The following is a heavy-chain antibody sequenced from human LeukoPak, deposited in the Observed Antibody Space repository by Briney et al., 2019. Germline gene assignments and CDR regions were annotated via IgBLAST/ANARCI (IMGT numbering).Heavy chain of an antibody. D-gene: IGHD6-19*01. J-gene: IGHJ4*02. V-gene: IGHV4-34*01. CDR2: INHSGST. Sequence: PSETLSLTCAVYGGSFSGYYWSWIRQPPGKGLEWIGEINHSGSTNYNPSLKSRVTISVDTSKNQFSLKLSSVTAADTAVYYCARLKRAGGWSYFDYWGQGTLVTVSS. CDR3: ARLKRAGGWSYFDY. CDR1: GGSFSGYY.